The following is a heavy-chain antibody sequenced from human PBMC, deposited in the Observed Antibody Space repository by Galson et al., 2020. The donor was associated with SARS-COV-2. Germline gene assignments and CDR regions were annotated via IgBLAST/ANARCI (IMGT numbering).Heavy chain of an antibody. CDR3: ARVGGMATTPGDYYYYGLDV. J-gene: IGHJ6*02. Sequence: GGSLRLSCAASGFPFSSYSMNWVRQAPGKGLEWVSSISAGRTYIHDADSVKGRFAISRDNGNNFLYLQMDSLRAEDTAVYYCARVGGMATTPGDYYYYGLDVWGQGTTVTVSS. V-gene: IGHV3-21*06. CDR2: ISAGRTYI. CDR1: GFPFSSYS. D-gene: IGHD2-8*02.